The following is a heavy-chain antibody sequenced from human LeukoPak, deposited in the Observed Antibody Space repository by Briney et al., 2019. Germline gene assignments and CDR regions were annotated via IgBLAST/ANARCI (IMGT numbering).Heavy chain of an antibody. D-gene: IGHD1-26*01. J-gene: IGHJ4*02. CDR3: AKDLRSSADSKMGAADY. V-gene: IGHV3-23*01. Sequence: QSGGSLRLSCAASGFTFSSYAMSWVRQAPGKGLEWVSAISGSGGSTYYADSVKGRFTISRDSSKNTLYLQMNSLRAEDTAVYYCAKDLRSSADSKMGAADYWGQGTLVTVSS. CDR1: GFTFSSYA. CDR2: ISGSGGST.